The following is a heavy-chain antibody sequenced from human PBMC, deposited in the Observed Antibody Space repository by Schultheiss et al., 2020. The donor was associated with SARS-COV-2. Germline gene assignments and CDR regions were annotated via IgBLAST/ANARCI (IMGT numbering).Heavy chain of an antibody. Sequence: ASVKVSCKASGYTFTSYGINWVRQAPGQGLEWMGWINPNSGGTNYAQKLQGRVTMTTDTSTSTAYMELRSLRSDDTAVYYCARDPYCGGDCYSGGRYYGMDVWGQGTTVTVSS. CDR2: INPNSGGT. J-gene: IGHJ6*02. CDR1: GYTFTSYG. CDR3: ARDPYCGGDCYSGGRYYGMDV. V-gene: IGHV1-18*01. D-gene: IGHD2-21*01.